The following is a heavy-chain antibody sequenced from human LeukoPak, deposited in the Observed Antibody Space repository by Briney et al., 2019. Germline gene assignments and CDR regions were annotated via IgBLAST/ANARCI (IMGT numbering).Heavy chain of an antibody. Sequence: ASAKVSCKASGYIFTSYGISWVRQAPGQGLEWMGWISAYNGNTNYAQKLQGRVTMTTDTSTSTAYMELSSLRSEDTAVYYCASNPPRTGDFNSWGQGALVTVSS. D-gene: IGHD7-27*01. V-gene: IGHV1-18*01. CDR1: GYIFTSYG. J-gene: IGHJ4*02. CDR2: ISAYNGNT. CDR3: ASNPPRTGDFNS.